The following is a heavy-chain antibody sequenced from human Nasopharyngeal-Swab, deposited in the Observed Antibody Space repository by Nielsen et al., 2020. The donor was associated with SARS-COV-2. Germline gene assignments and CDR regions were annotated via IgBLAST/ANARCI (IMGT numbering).Heavy chain of an antibody. CDR3: ARDVGGYANFDY. J-gene: IGHJ4*02. D-gene: IGHD5-12*01. Sequence: SETLSLTCTVSGGSISSYYWSWIRQPPGKGLEWIGYIYYSGSTNYNPSLKSRVTISVDTSKNQFSLKLSSVTAADTAVYYCARDVGGYANFDYWGQGTLVTVSS. CDR1: GGSISSYY. CDR2: IYYSGST. V-gene: IGHV4-59*01.